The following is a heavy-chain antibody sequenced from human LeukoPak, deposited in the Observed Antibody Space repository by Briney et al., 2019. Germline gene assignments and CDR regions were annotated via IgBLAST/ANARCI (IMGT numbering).Heavy chain of an antibody. D-gene: IGHD3-22*01. J-gene: IGHJ3*02. CDR2: IIPIFGTA. CDR3: ARDKTTYYYDSSGLGDAFDI. V-gene: IGHV1-69*13. CDR1: GGTFSSYA. Sequence: ASVKVSCKASGGTFSSYAISWVRQAPGQGLEWMGGIIPIFGTANYAQKFQGRVTITADESTSTAYMELSSLRSEDTAVYYCARDKTTYYYDSSGLGDAFDIWGQGTMVTVSS.